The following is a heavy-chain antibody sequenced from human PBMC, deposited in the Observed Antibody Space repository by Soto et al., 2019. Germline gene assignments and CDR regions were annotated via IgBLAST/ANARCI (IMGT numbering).Heavy chain of an antibody. Sequence: GSLRLSCAASGFTFSSYSMNWVRQAPGKGLEWVSSISSSSYIYYADSVKGRFTISRDNAKNSLYLQMNSLRAEDTAVYYCARENYDSSGYLTYYYYGMDVWGQGTTVTVSS. J-gene: IGHJ6*02. CDR1: GFTFSSYS. CDR3: ARENYDSSGYLTYYYYGMDV. D-gene: IGHD3-22*01. CDR2: ISSSSYI. V-gene: IGHV3-21*01.